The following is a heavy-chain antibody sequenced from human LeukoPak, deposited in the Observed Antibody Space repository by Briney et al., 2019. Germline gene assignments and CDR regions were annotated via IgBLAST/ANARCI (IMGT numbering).Heavy chain of an antibody. CDR2: IKQDGSEK. Sequence: GGSLRLSCAASGFTFSSYWMSWVRQAPGKGLEWVANIKQDGSEKYYVDSVKGRFTISRDNAKNSLYLQMSSLRAEDTAVYYCARDSMGGWTPPEFDYWGQGTLVTVSS. CDR3: ARDSMGGWTPPEFDY. J-gene: IGHJ4*02. D-gene: IGHD6-19*01. V-gene: IGHV3-7*01. CDR1: GFTFSSYW.